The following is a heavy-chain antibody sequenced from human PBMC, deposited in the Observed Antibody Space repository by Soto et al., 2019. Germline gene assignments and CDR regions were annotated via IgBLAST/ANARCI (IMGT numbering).Heavy chain of an antibody. Sequence: QVQLVESGGGVVQPGRSLRLSCAASGFTFSSYAMHWVRQAPGKGLEWVAVISYDGSNKYYADSVKGRVTISRDNSNNTLYLKMNRLRAEDTAVYYCVRDGPSLPVEHLFYCYGRDVWGKGTTVTVSS. CDR2: ISYDGSNK. J-gene: IGHJ6*01. CDR3: VRDGPSLPVEHLFYCYGRDV. CDR1: GFTFSSYA. V-gene: IGHV3-30-3*01.